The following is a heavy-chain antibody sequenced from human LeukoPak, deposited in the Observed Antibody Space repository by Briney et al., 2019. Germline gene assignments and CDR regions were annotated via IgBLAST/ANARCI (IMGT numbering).Heavy chain of an antibody. CDR1: GFTFSNYW. J-gene: IGHJ4*02. CDR2: IKQDGSEK. D-gene: IGHD3-10*01. Sequence: QPGGSLRLSCAASGFTFSNYWMIWVRQAPGKGLEWVGNIKQDGSEKRYADSVKGRFTISRDNAKNPLYLQMNSLRAEDTAVYYCARGGELVRGEFDYWGQGTLVTVSS. V-gene: IGHV3-7*05. CDR3: ARGGELVRGEFDY.